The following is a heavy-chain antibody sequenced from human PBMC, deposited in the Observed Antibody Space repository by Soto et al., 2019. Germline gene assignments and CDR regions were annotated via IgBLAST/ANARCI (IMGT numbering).Heavy chain of an antibody. CDR1: GGSVTNSSYY. D-gene: IGHD4-17*01. CDR3: VSQRTTVQTQAYFDD. V-gene: IGHV4-39*01. CDR2: VYYRGRS. Sequence: SGSLSLSCAVCGGSVTNSSYYWGWIRQSPGKGLEWIGSVYYRGRSYSKSSVKSRVTISVDTSKNRFSLSLNSVTASDTAVYFCVSQRTTVQTQAYFDDWGPGALVTVSS. J-gene: IGHJ4*02.